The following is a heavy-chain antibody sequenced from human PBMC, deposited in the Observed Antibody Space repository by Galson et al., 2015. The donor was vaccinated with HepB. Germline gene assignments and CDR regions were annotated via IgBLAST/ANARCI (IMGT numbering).Heavy chain of an antibody. J-gene: IGHJ4*02. CDR2: IDPGDSDT. D-gene: IGHD4/OR15-4a*01. CDR1: GYTFTAFW. Sequence: QSGAEVKKPGESLRLPCKASGYTFTAFWITWVRQIPGKGLEWMGRIDPGDSDTRYSPSFQGQVTISADNSISTAYLQWSSLKASDTAVYYCARADWTMVDPYYLDYWGQGTLVTVAS. CDR3: ARADWTMVDPYYLDY. V-gene: IGHV5-10-1*04.